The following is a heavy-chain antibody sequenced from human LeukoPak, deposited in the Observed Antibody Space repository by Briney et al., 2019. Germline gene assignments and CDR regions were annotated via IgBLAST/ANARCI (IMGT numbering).Heavy chain of an antibody. D-gene: IGHD6-13*01. V-gene: IGHV3-48*01. J-gene: IGHJ6*03. CDR3: ARGLQQLVRGFNFYFMDG. CDR1: GFTFSSYS. Sequence: GGSLRLSCAASGFTFSSYSMNWVRQAPGKGLEWVSYITSSSGSIYYADSVRGRFAISRDNAENSLYLQMNSLRAEDTAVYYCARGLQQLVRGFNFYFMDGWGKGTTVTVSS. CDR2: ITSSSGSI.